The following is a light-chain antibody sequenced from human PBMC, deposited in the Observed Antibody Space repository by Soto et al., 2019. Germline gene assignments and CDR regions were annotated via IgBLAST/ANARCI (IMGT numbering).Light chain of an antibody. Sequence: EIVLTQSPGTLSLSPGERATLSCRASQSVRNNDLAWYQQKPGQAPRLLIYGASSRVTGIPDRFSGSGSGTDVTLTISRLEPEDFAVYYCQQYGSSPLTFGGGTKVEIK. V-gene: IGKV3-20*01. CDR1: QSVRNND. J-gene: IGKJ4*01. CDR2: GAS. CDR3: QQYGSSPLT.